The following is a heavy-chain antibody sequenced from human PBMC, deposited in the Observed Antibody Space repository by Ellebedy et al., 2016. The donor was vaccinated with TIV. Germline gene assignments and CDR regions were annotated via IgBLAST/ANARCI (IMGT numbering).Heavy chain of an antibody. CDR3: ARDFLAAHPRDY. V-gene: IGHV4-31*03. D-gene: IGHD6-6*01. Sequence: SETLSLTXSVSGGSISSGGYYWSWIRQHPGKGLEWIGYIYYSGSTYYNPSLKSRVTISVDTSKNQFSLKLSSVTAADTAVYYCARDFLAAHPRDYWGQGTLVTVSS. CDR2: IYYSGST. J-gene: IGHJ4*02. CDR1: GGSISSGGYY.